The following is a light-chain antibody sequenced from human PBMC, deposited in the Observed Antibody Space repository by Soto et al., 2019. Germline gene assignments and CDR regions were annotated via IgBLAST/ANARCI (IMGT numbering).Light chain of an antibody. Sequence: DIQMTQSPASLSASVGDRVTISCRASQSISGYLNWYQQKLGKAPKFLIYAASTLQTGVPSRFSGCGFGAEFTLSIRSLQPEDFATYHCQQSFRARSFGEGTRVQI. V-gene: IGKV1-39*01. CDR1: QSISGY. CDR3: QQSFRARS. CDR2: AAS. J-gene: IGKJ1*01.